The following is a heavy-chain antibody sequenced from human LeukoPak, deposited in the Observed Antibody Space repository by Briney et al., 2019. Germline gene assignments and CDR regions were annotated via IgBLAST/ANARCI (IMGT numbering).Heavy chain of an antibody. CDR1: GYTFTSYY. J-gene: IGHJ4*02. V-gene: IGHV1-69*13. D-gene: IGHD1-7*01. Sequence: SVKVSCKASGYTFTSYYMHWMRQAPGQGLEWMGGIIPIFGTANYAQKFQGRVTITADESTSTAYMELSSLRSEDTAVYYCATAMGPRGTLSYFDYWGQGTLVTVSS. CDR2: IIPIFGTA. CDR3: ATAMGPRGTLSYFDY.